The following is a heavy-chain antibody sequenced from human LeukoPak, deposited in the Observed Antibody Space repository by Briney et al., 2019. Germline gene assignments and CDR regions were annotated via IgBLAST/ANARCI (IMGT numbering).Heavy chain of an antibody. V-gene: IGHV4-59*01. D-gene: IGHD3-10*01. CDR1: GGSISSYY. CDR3: ARGGYYGSGNDFRFDP. J-gene: IGHJ5*02. Sequence: PSETLSLTCTVSGGSISSYYWSWIRQPPGKGLEWITYIYYSGSTNYKPSLKSRVTISVDTSKNQFSLKLSSVTAADTAVYYCARGGYYGSGNDFRFDPWGQGTLVTVSS. CDR2: IYYSGST.